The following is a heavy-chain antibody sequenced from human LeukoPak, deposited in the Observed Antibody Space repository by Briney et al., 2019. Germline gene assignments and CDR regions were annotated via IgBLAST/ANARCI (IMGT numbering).Heavy chain of an antibody. D-gene: IGHD3-10*01. Sequence: SETLSLTCAVYGGSFSGYYWSWIRQPPEKGLEWIGEINHSGSTNYNPSLKSRVTISVDKSKNQFSLKLSSVTAADTAVYYCARVGVHYYGSGSYYTYFDYWGQGTLVTVSS. V-gene: IGHV4-34*01. CDR1: GGSFSGYY. J-gene: IGHJ4*02. CDR3: ARVGVHYYGSGSYYTYFDY. CDR2: INHSGST.